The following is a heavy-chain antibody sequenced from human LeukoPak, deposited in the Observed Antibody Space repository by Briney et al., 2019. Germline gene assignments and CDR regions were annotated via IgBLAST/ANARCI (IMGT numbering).Heavy chain of an antibody. Sequence: GGSLRLSCAASGFTFSDCGFHWVRQAPGKGLEWVAFLSYDGTKRYFADSVKGRFTITRDNSKNTLFLQLNSLGAEDTAVYYCARVGGDGYNFDYWGQGTLVTVSS. CDR3: ARVGGDGYNFDY. CDR2: LSYDGTKR. D-gene: IGHD5-24*01. J-gene: IGHJ4*02. CDR1: GFTFSDCG. V-gene: IGHV3-33*05.